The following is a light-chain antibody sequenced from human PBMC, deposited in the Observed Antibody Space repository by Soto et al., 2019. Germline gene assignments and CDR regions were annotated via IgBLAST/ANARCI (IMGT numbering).Light chain of an antibody. CDR1: VRDIGYYNY. V-gene: IGLV2-14*03. Sequence: QSVLTQPASVSGSPGQSITISCTGTVRDIGYYNYVSWYQRHPGKAPKLMIYDVSVRPSGVSIRFSGSKSGNTASLTISGLQSDDEADYYCTSYTGSNTLLFGGGTKVTVL. CDR2: DVS. CDR3: TSYTGSNTLL. J-gene: IGLJ2*01.